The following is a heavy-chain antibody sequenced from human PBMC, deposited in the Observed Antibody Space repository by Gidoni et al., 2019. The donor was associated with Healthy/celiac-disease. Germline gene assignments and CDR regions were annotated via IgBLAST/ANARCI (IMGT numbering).Heavy chain of an antibody. CDR2: ISRSCSTI. CDR1: GVTFSSYE. CDR3: ARESVATFRFFDY. Sequence: EVQLVESGGGLVQPGGSLRLSCAASGVTFSSYEMTWVRQAPGKGLEWVSYISRSCSTIYYADSVKARFTSSSDNAKNALYLQMNSLSAEDTAVYYCARESVATFRFFDYWGQGTLVTVSS. D-gene: IGHD2-21*02. J-gene: IGHJ4*02. V-gene: IGHV3-48*03.